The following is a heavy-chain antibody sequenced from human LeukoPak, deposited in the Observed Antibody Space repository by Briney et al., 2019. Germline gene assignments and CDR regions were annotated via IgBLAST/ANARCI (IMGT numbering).Heavy chain of an antibody. Sequence: LETLSLTCTVSGGSISSYYWSWIRQPPGKGLEWIGYIYTSGSTNYNPSLKSRVTISVDTSKNQFSLKLSSVTAADTAVYYCARTIGYSSSWDYYFDYWGQGTLVTVSS. V-gene: IGHV4-4*09. D-gene: IGHD6-13*01. CDR2: IYTSGST. CDR3: ARTIGYSSSWDYYFDY. J-gene: IGHJ4*02. CDR1: GGSISSYY.